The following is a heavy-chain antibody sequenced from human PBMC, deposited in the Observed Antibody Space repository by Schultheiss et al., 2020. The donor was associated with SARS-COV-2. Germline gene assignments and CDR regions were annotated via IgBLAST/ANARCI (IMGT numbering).Heavy chain of an antibody. CDR2: INHSGST. Sequence: SQTLSLTCTVSGGSVSSGTYYWSWIRQPPGKGLEWIGEINHSGSTNYNPSLKSRVTISVDTSKNQFSLKLSSVTAADTAVYYCARLGGYYYDSSGYGRIDPWGQGTLVTVSS. J-gene: IGHJ5*02. CDR3: ARLGGYYYDSSGYGRIDP. V-gene: IGHV4-39*07. D-gene: IGHD3-22*01. CDR1: GGSVSSGTYY.